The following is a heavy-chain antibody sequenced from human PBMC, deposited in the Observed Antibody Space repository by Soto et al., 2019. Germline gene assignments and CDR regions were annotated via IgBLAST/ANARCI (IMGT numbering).Heavy chain of an antibody. J-gene: IGHJ6*02. V-gene: IGHV4-30-4*01. CDR1: GGSISSGDYY. CDR3: ARAAPVVSAV. CDR2: IYYSGST. Sequence: QVQLQESGPGLVKPSQTLSLTCTVSGGSISSGDYYWSWIRQPPGKGLEWIGYIYYSGSTYYNPSLTSRVTISVANSKNPFSLQPSSVTAADTVLYYCARAAPVVSAVWGPGNTVTVSS.